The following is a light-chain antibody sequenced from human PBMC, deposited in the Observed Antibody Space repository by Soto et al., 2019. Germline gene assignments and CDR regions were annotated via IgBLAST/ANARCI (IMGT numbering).Light chain of an antibody. CDR3: QQYNNWLRT. V-gene: IGKV3-15*01. Sequence: EIVMTQSPATLSVSPGERATLSCRSSQSVGSNLAWYQQKPGQAPRLLIYGASTRATVVSARFSGSGSGTEFTLTISSLQSEEFAVYYCQQYNNWLRTFGQGTKVEIK. J-gene: IGKJ1*01. CDR2: GAS. CDR1: QSVGSN.